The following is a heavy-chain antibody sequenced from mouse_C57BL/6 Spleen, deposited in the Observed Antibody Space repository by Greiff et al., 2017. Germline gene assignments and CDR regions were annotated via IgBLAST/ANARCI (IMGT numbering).Heavy chain of an antibody. J-gene: IGHJ3*01. D-gene: IGHD1-1*01. V-gene: IGHV1-59*01. CDR3: AREESDYYGMRRPFAY. CDR1: GYTFTSYW. Sequence: QVQLQQPGAELVRPGTSVKLSCKASGYTFTSYWMHWVKQRPGQGLEWIGVIDPSDSYTNYNQKFKGKATLTVDTSSSTAYMQLSSLTSEDSAVYDCAREESDYYGMRRPFAYWGQGTLVTVSA. CDR2: IDPSDSYT.